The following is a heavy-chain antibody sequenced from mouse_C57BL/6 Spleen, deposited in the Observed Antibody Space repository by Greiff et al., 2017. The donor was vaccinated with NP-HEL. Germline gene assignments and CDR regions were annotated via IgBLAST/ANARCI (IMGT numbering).Heavy chain of an antibody. CDR1: GYTFTSYW. V-gene: IGHV1-52*01. Sequence: QLQQPGAELVRPGSSVKLSCKASGYTFTSYWMHWVKQRPIQGLEWIGNIDPSDSETHYNQKFKDKATLTVDKSSSTAYMQLSSLTSEDSAVYYCARVGLLRGFAYWGQGTLVTVSA. CDR2: IDPSDSET. CDR3: ARVGLLRGFAY. J-gene: IGHJ3*01. D-gene: IGHD1-1*01.